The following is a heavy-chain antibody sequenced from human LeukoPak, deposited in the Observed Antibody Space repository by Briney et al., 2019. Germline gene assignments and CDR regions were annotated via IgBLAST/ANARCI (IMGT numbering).Heavy chain of an antibody. CDR3: ARAHYYDSSGYRYYFDY. J-gene: IGHJ4*02. V-gene: IGHV4-34*01. CDR2: INHSGST. CDR1: GGSFSGYY. Sequence: PSETLSLTCAVYGGSFSGYYWSWIRQPPGKGLEWIGEINHSGSTNYNPSLKSRVTISVDTSKNQFSLKLSSVTAADTAVYYCARAHYYDSSGYRYYFDYWGQGTLVTVSS. D-gene: IGHD3-22*01.